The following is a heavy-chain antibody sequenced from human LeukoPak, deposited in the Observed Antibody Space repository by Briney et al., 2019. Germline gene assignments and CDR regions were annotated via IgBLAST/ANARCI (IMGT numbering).Heavy chain of an antibody. CDR3: ARGRGNYGDYYYYMDV. D-gene: IGHD4-17*01. CDR1: GFTFSRYW. V-gene: IGHV3-21*01. Sequence: GGSLRLSCAASGFTFSRYWMSWVRQAPGKGLEWVSSISSSSSYIYYADSVKGRFTISRDNAKNSLYLQMNSLRAEDTAVYYCARGRGNYGDYYYYMDVWGKGTTVTISS. CDR2: ISSSSSYI. J-gene: IGHJ6*03.